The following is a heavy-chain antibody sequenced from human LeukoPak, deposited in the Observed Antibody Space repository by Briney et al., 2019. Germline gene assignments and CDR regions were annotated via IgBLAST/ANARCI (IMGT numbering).Heavy chain of an antibody. V-gene: IGHV3-21*01. CDR3: ARGTWYGRGVSPNFDY. CDR1: GFTFSSYS. CDR2: ISSSSSYI. Sequence: GGSLRLSCAASGFTFSSYSMNWVRQAPGKGLEWVSSISSSSSYIYYADSVKGRFTISRDNAKNSLYLQMNSLRAEDTAVYYCARGTWYGRGVSPNFDYWGQGTLVTVSS. J-gene: IGHJ4*02. D-gene: IGHD3-10*01.